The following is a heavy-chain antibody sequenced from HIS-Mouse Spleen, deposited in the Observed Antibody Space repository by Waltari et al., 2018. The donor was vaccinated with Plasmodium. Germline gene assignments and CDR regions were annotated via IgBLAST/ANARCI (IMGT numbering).Heavy chain of an antibody. CDR2: ISYDGSNK. V-gene: IGHV3-30*18. CDR1: GFTFHSYG. CDR3: AKAQGVINFDY. D-gene: IGHD3-16*01. J-gene: IGHJ4*02. Sequence: QVQLVESGGGVLQPGRSLRLSCAASGFTFHSYGMHWVRQAPGKGLEWVAVISYDGSNKYYADSVKGRFTISRDNSKNTLYLQMNSLRAEDTAVYYCAKAQGVINFDYWGQGTLVTVSS.